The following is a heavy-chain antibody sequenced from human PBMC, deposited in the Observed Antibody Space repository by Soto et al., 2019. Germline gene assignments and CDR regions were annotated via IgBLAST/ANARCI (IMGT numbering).Heavy chain of an antibody. J-gene: IGHJ3*01. D-gene: IGHD6-13*01. V-gene: IGHV1-18*01. CDR2: ISAFNDYT. CDR3: ARGRGVVIPAGTPDAFDV. Sequence: QAHLVQSGGEVKRPGASVKVSCKASGYTFNKYGFNWVRQAPGQGLEWMGRISAFNDYTNLAQKFQGRITLTTDASTNTAYMELQILRSDDTAMYYCARGRGVVIPAGTPDAFDVWGQGTMVTVSS. CDR1: GYTFNKYG.